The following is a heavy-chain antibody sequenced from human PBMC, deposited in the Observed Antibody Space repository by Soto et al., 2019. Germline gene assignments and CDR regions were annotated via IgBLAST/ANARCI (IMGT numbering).Heavy chain of an antibody. V-gene: IGHV1-69*06. CDR3: ARSNSGWYVIDY. Sequence: ASVKVSCKASGGTFSSYAISWVRQAPGQGLEWMGGIIPIFGTANYAQKFQGRVTITADKSTSTAYMELSSLRSEDTAVYYCARSNSGWYVIDYWGQGTLVTVSS. CDR2: IIPIFGTA. CDR1: GGTFSSYA. D-gene: IGHD6-19*01. J-gene: IGHJ4*02.